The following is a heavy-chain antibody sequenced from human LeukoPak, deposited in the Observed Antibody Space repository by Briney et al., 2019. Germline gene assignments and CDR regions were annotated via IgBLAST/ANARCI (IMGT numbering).Heavy chain of an antibody. CDR2: IYYSGST. Sequence: SETLSLTCTVSGGSISSSSHYWGWIRQPPGKGLEWIGSIYYSGSTYYNPSLKSRVTISVDTSKNQFSLKLGSVTAADTAVYYCASLGATGYATLNWFDPWGQGTLVTVSS. CDR3: ASLGATGYATLNWFDP. CDR1: GGSISSSSHY. V-gene: IGHV4-39*01. D-gene: IGHD1-26*01. J-gene: IGHJ5*02.